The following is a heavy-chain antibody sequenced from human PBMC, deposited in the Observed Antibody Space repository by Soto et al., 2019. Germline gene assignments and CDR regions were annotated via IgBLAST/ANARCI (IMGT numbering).Heavy chain of an antibody. V-gene: IGHV3-11*06. CDR3: ARYIYGYVDY. J-gene: IGHJ4*02. Sequence: GGSLRLSCATSGFTFSDYYMSWIRQAPGKGLEWVSYISSSISYTNYADSVKGRFTISRDNAKNSLYLQMNSLRAEDTAVYYCARYIYGYVDYWGQGTLVTVSS. CDR1: GFTFSDYY. CDR2: ISSSISYT. D-gene: IGHD5-18*01.